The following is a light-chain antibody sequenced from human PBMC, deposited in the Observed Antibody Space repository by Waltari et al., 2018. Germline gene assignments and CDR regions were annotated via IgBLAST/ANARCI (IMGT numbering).Light chain of an antibody. CDR2: DVS. V-gene: IGLV2-14*03. CDR3: SSYTATRHYV. Sequence: QSALTQPASVSGSPGQSITISCTGTSSAVGGYNFVSWYQQYPGKAPKLVIYDVSARPSGASDRFSGSKSGNTASLVISGLQPEDEADYYCSSYTATRHYVFGTGTKVTVL. J-gene: IGLJ1*01. CDR1: SSAVGGYNF.